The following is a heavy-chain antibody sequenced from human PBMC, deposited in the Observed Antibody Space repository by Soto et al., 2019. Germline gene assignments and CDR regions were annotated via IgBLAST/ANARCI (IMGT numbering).Heavy chain of an antibody. J-gene: IGHJ6*02. CDR3: AKEGSDYDILTGSGYYGMDV. Sequence: QVQLVESGGGVVQPGRSLRLSCAASGFTFSSYGMHWVRQAPDKGLEWVAVISYDGSNKYYADSVKGRFTISRDNSKNTLYLQMNSLRAEDTAVYYCAKEGSDYDILTGSGYYGMDVWGQGTTVTVSS. CDR1: GFTFSSYG. D-gene: IGHD3-9*01. CDR2: ISYDGSNK. V-gene: IGHV3-30*18.